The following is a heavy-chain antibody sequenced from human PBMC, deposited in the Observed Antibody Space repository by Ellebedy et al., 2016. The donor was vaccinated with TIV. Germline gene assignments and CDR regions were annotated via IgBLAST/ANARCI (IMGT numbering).Heavy chain of an antibody. D-gene: IGHD3-22*01. J-gene: IGHJ4*02. CDR1: GFTFSSHA. CDR2: INGFGIA. CDR3: ARGCYYDSNGYFRVDY. V-gene: IGHV3-48*02. Sequence: GESLKISXAASGFTFSSHAMNWVRQAPGKGLEWVSYINGFGIAFYADSVKGRFTISRDNAKNSLYLQMSSLTDEDTAVYYCARGCYYDSNGYFRVDYWGQGTLVTVSS.